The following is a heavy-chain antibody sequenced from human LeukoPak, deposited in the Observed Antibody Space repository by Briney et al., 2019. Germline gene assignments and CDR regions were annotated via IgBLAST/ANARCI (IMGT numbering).Heavy chain of an antibody. D-gene: IGHD3-9*01. CDR3: ARIPRYFDWLSAEFDY. V-gene: IGHV3-7*01. CDR2: IKQDGSEK. J-gene: IGHJ4*02. CDR1: GFTFSSYW. Sequence: LAGGSLRLSCAASGFTFSSYWMSWVRQAPGKGLEWVANIKQDGSEKYYVDSVKGRFTISRDSAKNSLYLQMNSLRAEDTAVYYCARIPRYFDWLSAEFDYWGQGTLVTVSS.